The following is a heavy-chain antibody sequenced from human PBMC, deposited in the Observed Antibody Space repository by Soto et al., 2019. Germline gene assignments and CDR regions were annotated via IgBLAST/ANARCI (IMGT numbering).Heavy chain of an antibody. Sequence: PSETLSLTCTVSGGSISSSSYYWGWIRQPPGKGLEYIGSIYSGGSTYYNPSLKSRVTLSVDTSQNQFFLRLTSVTAADTAVYYCAGRHSATWLFDYWGLGTQVTVSS. CDR3: AGRHSATWLFDY. J-gene: IGHJ4*02. CDR1: GGSISSSSYY. CDR2: IYSGGST. V-gene: IGHV4-39*01. D-gene: IGHD2-15*01.